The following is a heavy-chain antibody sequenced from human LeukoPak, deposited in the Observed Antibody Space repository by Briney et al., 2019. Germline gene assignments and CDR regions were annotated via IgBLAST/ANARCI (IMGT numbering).Heavy chain of an antibody. CDR3: ARDTGGRGWFDP. D-gene: IGHD2-8*02. J-gene: IGHJ5*02. CDR2: ISSSSSTI. Sequence: HPGGSLRLSCAASGFTFSSYSMNWVRQAPGKGLEWVSYISSSSSTIQYADSVKGRFTISRDNAKDSLYLQMHSLRAEDTAVYYCARDTGGRGWFDPWGQGTQVTVSS. CDR1: GFTFSSYS. V-gene: IGHV3-48*01.